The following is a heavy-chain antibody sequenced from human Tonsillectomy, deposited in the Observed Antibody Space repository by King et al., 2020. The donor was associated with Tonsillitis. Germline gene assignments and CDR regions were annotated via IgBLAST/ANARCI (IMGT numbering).Heavy chain of an antibody. D-gene: IGHD3-3*01. CDR3: ASTLDGFWSGPVYYYMDV. CDR1: GGSISSSSYY. J-gene: IGHJ6*03. Sequence: QLQESGPGLVKPSETLSLTCTVSGGSISSSSYYWGWIRQPPGKGLEWIGSIYYSGSTYYNPSLKSRVTISVDKSKNQFSLKLSSVTAADTAVYYCASTLDGFWSGPVYYYMDVWGKGTTVTVSS. V-gene: IGHV4-39*01. CDR2: IYYSGST.